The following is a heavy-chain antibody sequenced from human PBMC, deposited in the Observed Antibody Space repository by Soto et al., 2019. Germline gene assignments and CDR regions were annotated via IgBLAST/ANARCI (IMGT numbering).Heavy chain of an antibody. V-gene: IGHV1-69*06. Sequence: SVKVSCKASGGTFSSYAISWVRQAPGQGLEWMGGIIPVFGTANYAQKFQGRVTITGDTSASTAYMELSSLRSEDTAVYYCARGYSGPFNWFDPWGQGTLVTVSS. CDR3: ARGYSGPFNWFDP. CDR2: IIPVFGTA. CDR1: GGTFSSYA. D-gene: IGHD1-26*01. J-gene: IGHJ5*02.